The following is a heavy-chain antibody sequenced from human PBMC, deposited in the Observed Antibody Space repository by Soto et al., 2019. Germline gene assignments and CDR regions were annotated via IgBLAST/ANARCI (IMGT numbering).Heavy chain of an antibody. J-gene: IGHJ4*02. D-gene: IGHD3-10*01. CDR1: GGSISSSSYY. Sequence: RLQESGPGRVTPSETLSLTCTVSGGSISSSSYYWGWIRQPPGKGLEWIGSIYYSGSTDYNPSLNGLVILPLDTSEKQFSLRLISVTAADTAVYYCARNAVLLWLGEFDRPLDYWGQGTRLTVSS. V-gene: IGHV4-39*01. CDR3: ARNAVLLWLGEFDRPLDY. CDR2: IYYSGST.